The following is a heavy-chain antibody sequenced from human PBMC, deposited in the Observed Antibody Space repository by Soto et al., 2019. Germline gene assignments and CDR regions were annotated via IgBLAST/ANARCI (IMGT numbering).Heavy chain of an antibody. J-gene: IGHJ6*02. D-gene: IGHD6-6*01. CDR3: ARELSQEVDIAADYYYYYYGMDV. CDR1: GYTFTSYY. V-gene: IGHV1-46*01. CDR2: INPSGGST. Sequence: ASVKVSCKASGYTFTSYYMHWVRQAPGQGLEWMGIINPSGGSTSYAQKFQGRVTMTRDTSTSTVYMELSSLRSEDTAVYYCARELSQEVDIAADYYYYYYGMDVWGQGTTVTVSS.